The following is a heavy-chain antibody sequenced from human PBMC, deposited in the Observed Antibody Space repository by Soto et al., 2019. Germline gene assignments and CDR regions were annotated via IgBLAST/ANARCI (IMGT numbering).Heavy chain of an antibody. D-gene: IGHD2-15*01. V-gene: IGHV1-18*01. CDR1: GYTFTSYG. J-gene: IGHJ4*02. CDR2: ISAYNGNK. CDR3: ARAKGVEAPQTFDY. Sequence: ASVKVSCKASGYTFTSYGISWVRQAPGQRLEWMGWISAYNGNKNYAQKLQGRVTMTTDTSTCTAYMELRSLRSDVTAVYYCARAKGVEAPQTFDYWGQGTLVTVSS.